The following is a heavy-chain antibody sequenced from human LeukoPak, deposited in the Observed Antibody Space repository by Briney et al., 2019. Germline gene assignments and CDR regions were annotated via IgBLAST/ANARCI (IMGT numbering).Heavy chain of an antibody. D-gene: IGHD2-21*02. J-gene: IGHJ5*02. CDR2: IYYSGST. V-gene: IGHV4-59*08. Sequence: SETLSLTCTVSGGSISSYYWSWIRQPPGKGLEWIGYIYYSGSTNYNPSLKSRVTISVDTSKNQFSLKLSSVTAADTAVYYCARHNGDKGDRFDPWGQGTLVTVSS. CDR3: ARHNGDKGDRFDP. CDR1: GGSISSYY.